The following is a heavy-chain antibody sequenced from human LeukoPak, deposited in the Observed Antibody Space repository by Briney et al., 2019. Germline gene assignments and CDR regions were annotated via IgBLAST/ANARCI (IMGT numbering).Heavy chain of an antibody. Sequence: SETLSLTCAVYGGSFSGYYWSWIRQPPGKGLEWIGEINHSGSTNYSPSLKSRVTISVDTSKNQFSLKLSSVTAADTAVYYCARGFYDFWSGDAFDIWGQGTMVTVSS. CDR1: GGSFSGYY. J-gene: IGHJ3*02. D-gene: IGHD3-3*01. V-gene: IGHV4-34*01. CDR2: INHSGST. CDR3: ARGFYDFWSGDAFDI.